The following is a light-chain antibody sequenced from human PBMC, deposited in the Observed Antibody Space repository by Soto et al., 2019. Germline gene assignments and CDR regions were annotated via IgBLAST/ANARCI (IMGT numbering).Light chain of an antibody. CDR3: QQYNSYSWT. CDR1: QSISNW. Sequence: DVQMTQSPSTLSASVGDRVTITCRASQSISNWLAWYQQQPGKAPKLLIYKASSLESGVPSRFSGSGSGTEFTLTISSLQPDDFATYYCQQYNSYSWTFGQGTKVEIK. CDR2: KAS. J-gene: IGKJ1*01. V-gene: IGKV1-5*03.